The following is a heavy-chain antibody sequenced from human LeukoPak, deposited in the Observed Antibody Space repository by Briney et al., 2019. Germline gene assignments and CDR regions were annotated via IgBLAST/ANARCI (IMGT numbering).Heavy chain of an antibody. D-gene: IGHD4-17*01. J-gene: IGHJ4*02. V-gene: IGHV4-61*01. Sequence: PSQTLSLTCTVSGGSVSSGSYYWSWIRQPPGKGLEWIGYIYYSGSTNYNPSLKSRVTISVDTSKNQFSLKLSSVTAADTAVYYCASASYGDYGTDNPETFDYWGQGTLVTVSS. CDR3: ASASYGDYGTDNPETFDY. CDR2: IYYSGST. CDR1: GGSVSSGSYY.